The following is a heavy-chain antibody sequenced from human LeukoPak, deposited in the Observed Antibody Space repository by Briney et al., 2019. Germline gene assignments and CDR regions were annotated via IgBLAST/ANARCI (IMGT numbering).Heavy chain of an antibody. CDR3: ASEVGATGDY. V-gene: IGHV3-30*02. Sequence: PGGSLRLSCAAPGFTFSSYGMHWVRQAPGKGLEWVAFIRYDGSNKYYADSVKGRFTISRDNSKSTLYPQMNSLSAEDTAVYYCASEVGATGDYWGQGTLVSVSS. CDR2: IRYDGSNK. J-gene: IGHJ4*02. D-gene: IGHD1-26*01. CDR1: GFTFSSYG.